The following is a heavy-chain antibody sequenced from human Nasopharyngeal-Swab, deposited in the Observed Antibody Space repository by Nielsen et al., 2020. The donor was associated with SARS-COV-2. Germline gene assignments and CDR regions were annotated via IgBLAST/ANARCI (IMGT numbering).Heavy chain of an antibody. CDR1: GFTFSSYW. D-gene: IGHD3-9*01. CDR2: IKQDGSEK. J-gene: IGHJ5*02. Sequence: GESLKISCAASGFTFSSYWMSWVRQAPGKGLEWVANIKQDGSEKYYVDSVKGRFTISRDNSKNTLYLQMNSLRAEDTAVYYCAKDPTVLTGYSHNWFDPWGQGTLVTVSS. CDR3: AKDPTVLTGYSHNWFDP. V-gene: IGHV3-7*03.